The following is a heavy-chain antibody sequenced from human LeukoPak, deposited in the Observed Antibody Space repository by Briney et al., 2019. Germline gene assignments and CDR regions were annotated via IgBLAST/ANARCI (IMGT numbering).Heavy chain of an antibody. CDR3: AKNRKYGGNCYSGYACDI. D-gene: IGHD2-21*02. Sequence: SQTLSLTCTVSGSSISSGDYYWCWIRQPPGKGLEWIGYIYYSGSTYYNPPLNSRVTISVDTSKNQFSLKLSSVTAADTAVYYCAKNRKYGGNCYSGYACDIWRQATMVT. CDR1: GSSISSGDYY. J-gene: IGHJ3*02. V-gene: IGHV4-30-4*01. CDR2: IYYSGST.